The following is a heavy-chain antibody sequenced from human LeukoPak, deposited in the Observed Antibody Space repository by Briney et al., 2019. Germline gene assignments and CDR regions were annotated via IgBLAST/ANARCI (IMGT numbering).Heavy chain of an antibody. CDR2: IRYDGSNK. Sequence: PGGSLRLSCAASGFTFSSYAMSWVRQAPGKGLEWVAFIRYDGSNKYYADSVKGRFTISRDNSKNTLYLQMNSLRAEDTAVYYCAKAWVQGGGSPGSIDYWGQGTLVTVSS. CDR3: AKAWVQGGGSPGSIDY. V-gene: IGHV3-30*02. CDR1: GFTFSSYA. J-gene: IGHJ4*02. D-gene: IGHD2-15*01.